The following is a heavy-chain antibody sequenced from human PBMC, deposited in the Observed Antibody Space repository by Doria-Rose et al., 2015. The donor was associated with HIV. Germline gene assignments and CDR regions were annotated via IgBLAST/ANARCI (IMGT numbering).Heavy chain of an antibody. CDR1: GGSISSYY. D-gene: IGHD3-10*01. V-gene: IGHV4-4*09. J-gene: IGHJ6*03. CDR2: IYSSGST. CDR3: ARFRPSRGIYYSLDV. Sequence: VQLQESGPGLVKPAETLPLTCTVSGGSISSYYWNWIRQPPGKGLEWIGYIYSSGSTHYNSSLKSRVTISIDTSKTRFPLRLSSVTAADTAVYYCARFRPSRGIYYSLDVWGKGTTVTVSS.